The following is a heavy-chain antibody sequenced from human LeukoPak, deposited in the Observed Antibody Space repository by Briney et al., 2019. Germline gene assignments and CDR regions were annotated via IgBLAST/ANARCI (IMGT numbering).Heavy chain of an antibody. CDR3: ARLGGFGELFPPYFDY. J-gene: IGHJ4*02. CDR1: GGSISSYY. CDR2: MSYTGNT. V-gene: IGHV4-59*01. D-gene: IGHD3-10*01. Sequence: SETLSLTCTVSGGSISSYYWSWIRQPPGKGLEWSGYMSYTGNTNYSPSLKSRITISVDTSKTQFSLKLSCVTAADTGVYSCARLGGFGELFPPYFDYWGQGTLVTVSS.